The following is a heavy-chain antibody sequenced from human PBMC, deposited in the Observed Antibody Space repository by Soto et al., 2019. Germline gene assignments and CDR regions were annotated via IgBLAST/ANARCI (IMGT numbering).Heavy chain of an antibody. V-gene: IGHV4-59*01. J-gene: IGHJ4*02. CDR2: IYYSGST. CDR3: ARDRGVTDY. Sequence: SETLSLTCTVSGGSISSYYWSWIRQPPGKGLEWIGYIYYSGSTNYNPSLKSRVTISVDTSKNQFSLKLSSVTAADTAVYYCARDRGVTDYWGQGTLVTVSS. D-gene: IGHD2-21*02. CDR1: GGSISSYY.